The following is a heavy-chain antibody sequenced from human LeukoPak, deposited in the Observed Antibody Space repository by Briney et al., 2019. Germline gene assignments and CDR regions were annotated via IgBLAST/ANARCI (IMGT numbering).Heavy chain of an antibody. J-gene: IGHJ4*02. CDR1: GFTFSSYA. V-gene: IGHV3-23*01. CDR3: AKDRLGYCSGAFCSTNVLFDY. Sequence: QSGGSLRLSCAASGFTFSSYAMSWVRQAPGKGLEWVSGISGSGANTYYADSVKGRFTISRDNSKNTLYLQMSSLRAEDTAVYYCAKDRLGYCSGAFCSTNVLFDYWGQGTLVTVSS. D-gene: IGHD2-15*01. CDR2: ISGSGANT.